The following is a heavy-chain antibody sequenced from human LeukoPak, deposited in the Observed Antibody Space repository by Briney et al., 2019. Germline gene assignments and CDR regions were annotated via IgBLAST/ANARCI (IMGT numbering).Heavy chain of an antibody. V-gene: IGHV3-23*01. CDR2: ISGSGGST. D-gene: IGHD6-13*01. Sequence: GGSLRLSCAASGFTFSSYAMSWVRQAPGKGLEGVSAISGSGGSTYYADSVKGRFTISRDNSKNTLYLQMNSLRAEDPAVYYCSKPPTWLQLVPYWGQGTLVTVSS. CDR3: SKPPTWLQLVPY. CDR1: GFTFSSYA. J-gene: IGHJ4*02.